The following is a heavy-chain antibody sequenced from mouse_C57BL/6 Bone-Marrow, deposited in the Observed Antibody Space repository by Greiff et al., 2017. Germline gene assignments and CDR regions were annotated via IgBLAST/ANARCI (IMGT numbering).Heavy chain of an antibody. V-gene: IGHV1-69*01. J-gene: IGHJ2*01. CDR1: GYTFTSYW. Sequence: QVQLQQPGAELVMPGASVKLSCKASGYTFTSYWMHWVKQRPGQGLEWIGEIDPADSYTNYNQKFKGKSTLTVDKSSRTAYMQLSSLTAEDSAVYYCARGRRGDYWGQGTTLTVSS. CDR3: ARGRRGDY. CDR2: IDPADSYT. D-gene: IGHD2-12*01.